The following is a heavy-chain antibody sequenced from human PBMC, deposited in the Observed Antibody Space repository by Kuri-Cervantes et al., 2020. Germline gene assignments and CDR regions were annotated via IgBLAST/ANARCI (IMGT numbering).Heavy chain of an antibody. CDR1: GFTFGNCA. D-gene: IGHD3-10*01. CDR2: ISGNGDST. J-gene: IGHJ4*02. CDR3: AKSPALWFGEFI. Sequence: GGSLRLSCAASGFTFGNCAMSWIRQVPGKGLEWISTISGNGDSTYYADSVKGRFTISRDNSRNTLYLQMNDLRAEDTAVYYCAKSPALWFGEFIWGQGTLVTVSS. V-gene: IGHV3-23*01.